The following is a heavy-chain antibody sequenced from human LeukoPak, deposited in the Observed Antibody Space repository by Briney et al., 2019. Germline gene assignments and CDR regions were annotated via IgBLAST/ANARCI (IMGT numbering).Heavy chain of an antibody. J-gene: IGHJ4*02. D-gene: IGHD1-26*01. CDR1: GFTFSSYA. Sequence: GGSLRLSCAASGFTFSSYAMSWVRQAPGKGLEWVSAISGSGGSTYYADSVKGRFTISRDNSKNTLYLQMNSLRAEDTAVYYCARARRYSGYIDYWGQGTLVTVSS. CDR3: ARARRYSGYIDY. CDR2: ISGSGGST. V-gene: IGHV3-23*01.